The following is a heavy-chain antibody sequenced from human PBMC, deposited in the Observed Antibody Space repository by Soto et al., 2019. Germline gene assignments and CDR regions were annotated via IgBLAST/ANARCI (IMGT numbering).Heavy chain of an antibody. CDR2: VYYSGST. J-gene: IGHJ4*02. CDR1: GGSIKRGGYY. Sequence: QVQLQESGPGLGKPSQTLSLTCTVSGGSIKRGGYYWTWIRQHPGKGLEWIGSVYYSGSTNYNPSLKSRVTISVDTSKIQFSLKLSSVSAADTAVYYCARGAGGNFYCDYWGQGTLVTVSS. CDR3: ARGAGGNFYCDY. V-gene: IGHV4-31*03. D-gene: IGHD2-21*02.